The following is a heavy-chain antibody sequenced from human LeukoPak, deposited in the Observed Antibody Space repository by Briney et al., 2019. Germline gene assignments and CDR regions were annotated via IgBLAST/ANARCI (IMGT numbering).Heavy chain of an antibody. Sequence: SETLSLTCAVSGASISSNNWWSWVRQPAGKGLEWIAEIHHSGRTNYNPSLKSRVSISVDKSKNQVSLKLSSVTAADTAVYFCARHGGYFQDYWGQGTLVTVSS. CDR3: ARHGGYFQDY. CDR2: IHHSGRT. V-gene: IGHV4-4*02. CDR1: GASISSNNW. J-gene: IGHJ4*02. D-gene: IGHD3-10*01.